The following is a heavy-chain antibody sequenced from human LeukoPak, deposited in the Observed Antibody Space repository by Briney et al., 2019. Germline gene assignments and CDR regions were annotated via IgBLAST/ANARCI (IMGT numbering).Heavy chain of an antibody. D-gene: IGHD1-26*01. CDR3: AARNLRSIVGAGGAFDI. V-gene: IGHV1-58*01. CDR1: GFTFTSSA. CDR2: IVVGSGNT. Sequence: SVKVSCKASGFTFTSSAVQWVRQARGQRLEWIGWIVVGSGNTNYAQKFQERVTITRDMSTSTAYMELSSLRSEDTAVYYCAARNLRSIVGAGGAFDIWGQGTMVTVSS. J-gene: IGHJ3*02.